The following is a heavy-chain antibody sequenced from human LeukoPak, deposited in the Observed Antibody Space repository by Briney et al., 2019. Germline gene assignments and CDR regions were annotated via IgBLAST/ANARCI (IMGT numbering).Heavy chain of an antibody. CDR1: GFTFSSYA. J-gene: IGHJ6*03. Sequence: PGGSLRLSCAAYGFTFSSYAMSWVRQAPGKGLEWVSTKVDTGDGTFYADSVRGRFTISRDSSKNTLYLQMNSLRADDTAVYYCAKERGHPLPNSHMDVWGKGTTVTVSS. D-gene: IGHD4-23*01. V-gene: IGHV3-23*01. CDR2: KVDTGDGT. CDR3: AKERGHPLPNSHMDV.